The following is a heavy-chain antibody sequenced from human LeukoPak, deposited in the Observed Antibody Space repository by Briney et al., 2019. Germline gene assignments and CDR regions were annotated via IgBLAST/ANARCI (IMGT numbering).Heavy chain of an antibody. D-gene: IGHD6-19*01. CDR1: GFTFSNYA. Sequence: GGSLRLSCAASGFTFSNYAMSWVRQAPGKGLEWVSAISSSGGSPYYADSVKGRITISRDNSQNTLYLQMNSLRAEDTAVYYCAKRGQQWLAEFDYWGQGTLVTVSS. CDR3: AKRGQQWLAEFDY. CDR2: ISSSGGSP. V-gene: IGHV3-23*01. J-gene: IGHJ4*02.